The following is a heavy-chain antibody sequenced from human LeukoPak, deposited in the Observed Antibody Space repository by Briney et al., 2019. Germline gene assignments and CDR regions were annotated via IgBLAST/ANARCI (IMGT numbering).Heavy chain of an antibody. Sequence: GGSLRLSCAASGFTFSNYGMGWVRRAPGKGLEWVSAISGSASNTYYADSVKGRFTISRDNSKNTLSLQMNNLRDEDTAVYYCAKDLSPAAAWGQGTLVTVSS. CDR2: ISGSASNT. V-gene: IGHV3-23*01. J-gene: IGHJ5*02. D-gene: IGHD6-25*01. CDR1: GFTFSNYG. CDR3: AKDLSPAAA.